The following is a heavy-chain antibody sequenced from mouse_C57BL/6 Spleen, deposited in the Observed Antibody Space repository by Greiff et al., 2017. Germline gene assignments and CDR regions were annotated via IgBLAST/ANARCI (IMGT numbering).Heavy chain of an antibody. V-gene: IGHV6-6*01. CDR1: GFTFSDAW. CDR2: IRNKANNHAT. D-gene: IGHD1-1*01. J-gene: IGHJ2*01. Sequence: EVKLEESGGGLVQPGGSMKLSCAASGFTFSDAWMDWVRQSPEKGLEWVAEIRNKANNHATYYAESVKVRFTISRDDSKSSGHLKMNSLRVEDTGIYYCTTVVATPCDYWGQGTTLTVSS. CDR3: TTVVATPCDY.